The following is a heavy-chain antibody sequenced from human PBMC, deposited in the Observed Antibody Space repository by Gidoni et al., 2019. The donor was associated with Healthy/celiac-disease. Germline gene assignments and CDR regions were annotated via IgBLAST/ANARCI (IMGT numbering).Heavy chain of an antibody. J-gene: IGHJ6*02. Sequence: QVQLVQSGAEVKKPGASVKVSCKASGYTFPGYYMPWVRQAPGQGLEWMGWINPNSGGTNYAQKFQGWVTMTRDTSISTAYMELSRLRSDDTAVYYCATTYCGGDCSAKYGYYGMDVWGQGTTVTVSS. CDR2: INPNSGGT. V-gene: IGHV1-2*04. CDR1: GYTFPGYY. D-gene: IGHD2-21*02. CDR3: ATTYCGGDCSAKYGYYGMDV.